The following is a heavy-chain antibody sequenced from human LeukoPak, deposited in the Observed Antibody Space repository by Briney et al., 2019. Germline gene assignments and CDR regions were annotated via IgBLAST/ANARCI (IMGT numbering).Heavy chain of an antibody. V-gene: IGHV4-59*08. Sequence: KPSETLSLTCTVSGGSISSYYWSWIRQPPGKGLEWIGYIYYSGSTNYNPSLKSRVTISVDTSKNQFSLKLSSVTAADTAVYYCARHPTYYRYGMDVWGQGTTVTVSS. CDR3: ARHPTYYRYGMDV. J-gene: IGHJ6*02. D-gene: IGHD3-16*01. CDR2: IYYSGST. CDR1: GGSISSYY.